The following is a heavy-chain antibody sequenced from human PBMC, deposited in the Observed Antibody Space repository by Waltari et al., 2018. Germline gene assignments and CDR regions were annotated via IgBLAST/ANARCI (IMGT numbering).Heavy chain of an antibody. D-gene: IGHD1-1*01. CDR1: GYTFTSYA. V-gene: IGHV1-3*01. CDR3: ARGRSGTDYYYYGMDV. CDR2: INAGNGNT. J-gene: IGHJ6*02. Sequence: QVQLVQSGAEVKKPGASVKVSCKASGYTFTSYAMHWVRQAPGQRLEWMGWINAGNGNTKYSQKFQGRVTITRDTSASTAYMELSSVTAADTAVYYCARGRSGTDYYYYGMDVWGQGTTVTVSS.